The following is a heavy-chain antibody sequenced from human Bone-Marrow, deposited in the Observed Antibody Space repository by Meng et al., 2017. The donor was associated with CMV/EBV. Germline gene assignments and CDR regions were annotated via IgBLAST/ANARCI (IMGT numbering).Heavy chain of an antibody. CDR1: GGIFSNYG. J-gene: IGHJ6*02. D-gene: IGHD5-18*01. CDR2: IIPVSGTT. Sequence: SVKVSCKASGGIFSNYGFTWVRQAPGQGLEWMGGIIPVSGTTYYAQMFQGRVTITTDESTSTAYMELSSLRSEDTAVYYCARYADGKQLWLIDYYYYGMDVWGQGTTVTVSS. V-gene: IGHV1-69*05. CDR3: ARYADGKQLWLIDYYYYGMDV.